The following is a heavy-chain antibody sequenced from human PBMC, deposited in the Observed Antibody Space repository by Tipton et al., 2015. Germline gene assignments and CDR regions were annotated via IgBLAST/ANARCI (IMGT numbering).Heavy chain of an antibody. CDR2: INGGGGNT. Sequence: SLRLSCAASGFTFSNYAMTWVRQAPGKGLEWVSAINGGGGNTDYADSLKGRFTISRDNSKNTLYLQMNSLRAEDTAVYYCAKPLGYCSSTSCPTYGMDVWGQGTTVTVSS. V-gene: IGHV3-23*01. CDR1: GFTFSNYA. D-gene: IGHD2-2*01. CDR3: AKPLGYCSSTSCPTYGMDV. J-gene: IGHJ6*02.